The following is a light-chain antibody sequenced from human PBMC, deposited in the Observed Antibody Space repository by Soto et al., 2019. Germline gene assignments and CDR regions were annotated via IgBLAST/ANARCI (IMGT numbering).Light chain of an antibody. CDR3: QQSYTTPRT. Sequence: DVQMTQSPSSLSASVGDRVTLSCRASQNIRTSLNWYQQKPGEAPQLLLYAASTLQSGVPSRFTGSGSGTDFTLTISSVQPEDFATYYCQQSYTTPRTFGQGTKVEI. J-gene: IGKJ1*01. CDR2: AAS. V-gene: IGKV1-39*01. CDR1: QNIRTS.